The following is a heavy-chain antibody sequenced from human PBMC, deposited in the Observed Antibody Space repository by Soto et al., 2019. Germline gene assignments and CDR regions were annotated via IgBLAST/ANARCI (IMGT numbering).Heavy chain of an antibody. D-gene: IGHD6-13*01. CDR3: ARASRSSSNEPTVDY. V-gene: IGHV3-30*03. CDR2: ISYDGSNK. CDR1: GFTFSNYG. Sequence: QVQLAESGGGVVQPGRSLRLSCAASGFTFSNYGMHWVRQAPGKGLEWVAVISYDGSNKYYEESVKGRVTISRDNSKNTLSLQMNGLSPEDTAVYYCARASRSSSNEPTVDYCGQGTQVTVSP. J-gene: IGHJ4*02.